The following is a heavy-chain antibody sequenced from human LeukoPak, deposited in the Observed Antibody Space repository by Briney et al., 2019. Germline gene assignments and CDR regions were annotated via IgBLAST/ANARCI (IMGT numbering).Heavy chain of an antibody. CDR1: GGSISSGDYY. V-gene: IGHV4-30-4*08. CDR3: ARGVVPAAIPEY. Sequence: SETLSLTCTVSGGSISSGDYYWSWIRQPPGKGLEWIGYIYYSGSTYYNPSLKSRVTISVDTSKNQFSLKLSSVTAADTAVYYCARGVVPAAIPEYWGQGTLVTVSS. CDR2: IYYSGST. J-gene: IGHJ4*02. D-gene: IGHD2-2*02.